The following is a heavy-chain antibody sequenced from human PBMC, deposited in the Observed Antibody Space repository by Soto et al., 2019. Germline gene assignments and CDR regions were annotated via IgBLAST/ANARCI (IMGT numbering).Heavy chain of an antibody. CDR1: GFTFSSYA. Sequence: LRLSCAASGFTFSSYAMSWVRQAPGKGLEWVSAISGSGGSTYYADSVKGRFTISRDNSKNTLYLQMNSLRAEDTAVYYCAKDPDYYGSGRRYYYYGMDVWGQGTTVTVSS. CDR2: ISGSGGST. J-gene: IGHJ6*02. V-gene: IGHV3-23*01. CDR3: AKDPDYYGSGRRYYYYGMDV. D-gene: IGHD3-10*01.